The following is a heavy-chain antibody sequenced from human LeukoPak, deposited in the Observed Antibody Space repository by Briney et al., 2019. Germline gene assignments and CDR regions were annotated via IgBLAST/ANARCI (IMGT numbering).Heavy chain of an antibody. CDR3: ARGAMGNWFDP. D-gene: IGHD5-24*01. V-gene: IGHV4-39*07. CDR1: GGSISNSNYY. CDR2: IYHSGST. J-gene: IGHJ5*02. Sequence: PSETLPLTCTVSGGSISNSNYYWGWIRQPPGKGLEWIGSIYHSGSTYYNPSLKSRVTISVDTSKNQFSLKLSSVTAADTAVYYCARGAMGNWFDPWGQGTLVTVSS.